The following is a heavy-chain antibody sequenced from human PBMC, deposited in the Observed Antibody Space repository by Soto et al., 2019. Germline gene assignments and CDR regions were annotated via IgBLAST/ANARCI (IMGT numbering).Heavy chain of an antibody. CDR2: IYYSGST. CDR1: GVSVSSGDYF. CDR3: ARSPHYYYYGFDV. J-gene: IGHJ6*02. Sequence: PSETLSLTCTVSGVSVSSGDYFWSWLRQSPGKRLEWIAYIYYSGSTNYNPSLKIRATISVDTSKSQVSLTLTSMTAADAALYYCARSPHYYYYGFDVWGQGTAVTVSS. V-gene: IGHV4-61*08.